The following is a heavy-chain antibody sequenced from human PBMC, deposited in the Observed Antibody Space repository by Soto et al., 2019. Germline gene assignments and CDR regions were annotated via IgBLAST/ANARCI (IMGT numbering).Heavy chain of an antibody. D-gene: IGHD4-4*01. J-gene: IGHJ4*02. CDR2: ISSSSSYI. CDR1: AFTFSSYS. CDR3: ASWHDYSVYFEY. V-gene: IGHV3-21*01. Sequence: GGSLRLSCASSAFTFSSYSMNWVRQAPGKGLEWVSSISSSSSYIYYADSVKGRFTISRDNAKNSLYLQMNSLRAEDTAVYYCASWHDYSVYFEYWGKGTLVADSS.